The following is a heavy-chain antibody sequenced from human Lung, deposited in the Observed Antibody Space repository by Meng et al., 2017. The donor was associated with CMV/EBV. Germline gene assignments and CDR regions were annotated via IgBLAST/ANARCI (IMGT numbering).Heavy chain of an antibody. CDR2: LNPNSGNT. V-gene: IGHV1-8*01. CDR1: GYTFTSYD. J-gene: IGHJ4*01. Sequence: ASXXVSXKASGYTFTSYDINWVRQATGQGLEWMGWLNPNSGNTGYAQKFQGRVTMTRNTSISTAYMELSSLRPEDAAVYYCARGRMGWYYGVIAASNLPFDFWXQGTXVTVSS. CDR3: ARGRMGWYYGVIAASNLPFDF. D-gene: IGHD3-3*01.